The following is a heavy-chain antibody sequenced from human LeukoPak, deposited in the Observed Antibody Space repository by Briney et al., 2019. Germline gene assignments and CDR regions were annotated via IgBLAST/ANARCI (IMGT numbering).Heavy chain of an antibody. V-gene: IGHV4-34*01. D-gene: IGHD2-15*01. CDR2: INHSGST. J-gene: IGHJ4*02. CDR3: ARERGYCSGGSCYFFFDY. CDR1: GGSFSGYY. Sequence: SETLSLTCAVYGGSFSGYYWSWIRQPPGKGLEWIGEINHSGSTNYNPSLKSRVTISVDTSKNQFSLKLSSVTAADTAVYYCARERGYCSGGSCYFFFDYWGQGTLVTVSS.